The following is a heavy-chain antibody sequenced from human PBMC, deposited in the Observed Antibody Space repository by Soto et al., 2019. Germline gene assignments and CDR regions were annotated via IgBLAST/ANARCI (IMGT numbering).Heavy chain of an antibody. J-gene: IGHJ3*01. CDR2: ASHGGPT. D-gene: IGHD3-16*01. V-gene: IGHV4-4*02. CDR1: GDSISRTYW. Sequence: QMQLQESGPGLVQPSGTLSLTCTVSGDSISRTYWWRWVRQPPGKGLEGVGEASHGGPTNFNSSPKSGAPLALDKSRNKCFLDLPSVTAADTAMYYCATRLEGDSERPLWGQGTMITVSS. CDR3: ATRLEGDSERPL.